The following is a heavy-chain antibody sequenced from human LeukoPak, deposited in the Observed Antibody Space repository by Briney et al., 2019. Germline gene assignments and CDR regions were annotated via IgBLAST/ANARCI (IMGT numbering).Heavy chain of an antibody. J-gene: IGHJ4*02. CDR1: GXSFSDYQ. V-gene: IGHV4-34*01. CDR3: ARRPSYDILTGSPEPFDY. Sequence: KPSETLCLTFAVYGXSFSDYQWSWIRQPPGKGLEWIGEINHSGSTNYNPSLKSRVTISVDTSKNQFSQKLSSVTAADTAVYYFARRPSYDILTGSPEPFDYWGQGTLVTVSS. D-gene: IGHD3-9*01. CDR2: INHSGST.